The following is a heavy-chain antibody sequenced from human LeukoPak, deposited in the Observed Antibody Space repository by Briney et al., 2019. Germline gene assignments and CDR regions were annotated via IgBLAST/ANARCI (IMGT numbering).Heavy chain of an antibody. D-gene: IGHD3-22*01. CDR2: ISAYNGNT. V-gene: IGHV1-18*01. Sequence: ASVKVSCKASGYTFSNYNINWVRQAPGQGLEWMGWISAYNGNTNYAQKLQGRVTMTIDTSTSTAYMELRSLRSDDTAVYYCARDPIYDSSGYYQVPNWFDPWGQGTLVTVSS. J-gene: IGHJ5*02. CDR3: ARDPIYDSSGYYQVPNWFDP. CDR1: GYTFSNYN.